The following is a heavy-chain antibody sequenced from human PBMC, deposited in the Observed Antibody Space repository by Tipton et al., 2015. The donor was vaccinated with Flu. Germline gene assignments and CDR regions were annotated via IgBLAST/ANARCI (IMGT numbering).Heavy chain of an antibody. CDR2: IYTNANT. J-gene: IGHJ5*01. D-gene: IGHD4-11*01. CDR1: GGSITRGSYY. CDR3: ARRDYSNYVSEPKNWFDS. V-gene: IGHV4-61*02. Sequence: LRLSCTVSGGSITRGSYYYNWIRQPAGKGLEWIGRIYTNANTNYKPSLKSRVTISIDRSKNQFSLSLSSVTAADTAMYYCARRDYSNYVSEPKNWFDSWGQGVLVIVSS.